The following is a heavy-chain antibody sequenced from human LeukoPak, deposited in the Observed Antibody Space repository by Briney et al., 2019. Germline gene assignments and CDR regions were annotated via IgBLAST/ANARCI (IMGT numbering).Heavy chain of an antibody. D-gene: IGHD6-13*01. Sequence: GGSLRLSCAASGFTFTYAWMSWVRQAPGKGLEWIAYFNNMEIYTNYAESVKGRFTISRDSAKNSLYLQMNSLRADDTAVYYCASGTAEAPLDNWGQGTLVTVSS. J-gene: IGHJ4*02. CDR3: ASGTAEAPLDN. V-gene: IGHV3-11*03. CDR1: GFTFTYAW. CDR2: FNNMEIYT.